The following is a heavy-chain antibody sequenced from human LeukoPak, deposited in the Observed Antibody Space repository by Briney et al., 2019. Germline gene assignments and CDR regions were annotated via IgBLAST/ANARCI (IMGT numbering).Heavy chain of an antibody. Sequence: RPGGSLRLSCAASGFTFSSYGMHWVRQAPGKGLEWVAVISYDGSNKYYADSVKGRFTISRDNSKNTLYLQMNSLRAEDTAVYYCAKSSGDYWGQGTLVTVSS. CDR1: GFTFSSYG. V-gene: IGHV3-30*18. D-gene: IGHD6-19*01. J-gene: IGHJ4*02. CDR2: ISYDGSNK. CDR3: AKSSGDY.